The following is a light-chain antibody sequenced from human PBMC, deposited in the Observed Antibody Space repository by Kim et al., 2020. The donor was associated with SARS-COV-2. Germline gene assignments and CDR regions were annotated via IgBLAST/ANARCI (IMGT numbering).Light chain of an antibody. J-gene: IGKJ3*01. CDR2: DAS. CDR3: QRRSNWPPVFT. Sequence: PGEGATLSFRSSQSVSNYLAWYQQKPGQAPRLLIYDASKRATGIPARFSGSGSGTDFTLTISSLEPEDFAVYYCQRRSNWPPVFTFGAGTKVDIK. CDR1: QSVSNY. V-gene: IGKV3-11*01.